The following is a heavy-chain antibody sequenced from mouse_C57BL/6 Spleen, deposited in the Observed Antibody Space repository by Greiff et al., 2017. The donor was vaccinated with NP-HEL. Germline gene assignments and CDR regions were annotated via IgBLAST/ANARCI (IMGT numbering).Heavy chain of an antibody. J-gene: IGHJ4*01. Sequence: VQLQQSGPELVKPGASVKISCKASGYAFSSSWMNWVKQRPGKGLEWIGRIYPGDGDTNYNGKFKGKATLTADKSSSTAYMQLSSLTSEDSAVYFCARSNWDGYAMDYWGQGTSVTASS. CDR3: ARSNWDGYAMDY. CDR2: IYPGDGDT. V-gene: IGHV1-82*01. D-gene: IGHD4-1*02. CDR1: GYAFSSSW.